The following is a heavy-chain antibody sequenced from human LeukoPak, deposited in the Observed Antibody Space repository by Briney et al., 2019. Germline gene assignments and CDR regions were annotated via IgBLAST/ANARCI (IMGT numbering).Heavy chain of an antibody. CDR1: GFIFNNYG. CDR2: ISNDGGGT. D-gene: IGHD3-22*01. J-gene: IGHJ5*02. Sequence: GGSLRLSCAASGFIFNNYGLIWVRHAPGKGLEWVSAISNDGGGTNYADFVKGRFTISIDNSKNTLFLQMNSLRAEDTALYYCAKGSSGYFVDLWGQGTLVTVSS. V-gene: IGHV3-23*01. CDR3: AKGSSGYFVDL.